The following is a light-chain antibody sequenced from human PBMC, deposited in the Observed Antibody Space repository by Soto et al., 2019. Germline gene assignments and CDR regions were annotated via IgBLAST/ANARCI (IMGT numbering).Light chain of an antibody. CDR1: QSVSGK. Sequence: EIVMTQSPATLSVSPGERATLSCRASQSVSGKLAWYQQKPGQAPRLLIYGASTRATGVPARFSGSGSGTEFTLTISSLQSEYFAVYYCQQYNKWYTFGQGTKLEIK. CDR2: GAS. J-gene: IGKJ2*01. CDR3: QQYNKWYT. V-gene: IGKV3-15*01.